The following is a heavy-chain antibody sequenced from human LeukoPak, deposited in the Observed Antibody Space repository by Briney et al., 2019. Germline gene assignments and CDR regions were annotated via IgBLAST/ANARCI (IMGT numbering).Heavy chain of an antibody. CDR1: GFTFSSYW. J-gene: IGHJ4*02. CDR2: INSDGSST. V-gene: IGHV3-74*01. CDR3: ARDFGRWFIDY. Sequence: GGSLRLSCAASGFTFSSYWMHWVRQAPGKGLVWVSRINSDGSSTTYADSVKGRFTISRDNAKNTLYLQMNSLRAEDTAVYYCARDFGRWFIDYWGQGTLVTVSS. D-gene: IGHD4-23*01.